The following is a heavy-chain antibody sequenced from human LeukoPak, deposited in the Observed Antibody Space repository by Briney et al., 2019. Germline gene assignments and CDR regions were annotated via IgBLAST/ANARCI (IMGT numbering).Heavy chain of an antibody. CDR3: ARANYYDSSGYWGYFQH. J-gene: IGHJ1*01. CDR2: IYPGDSDT. D-gene: IGHD3-22*01. V-gene: IGHV5-51*01. Sequence: LGESLKISCKGSGYSFTSYWISWVRQMPGKGLEWMAIIYPGDSDTRYSRSFQGQVTISVDKSISTAYLQWSSLKASDTAMYYCARANYYDSSGYWGYFQHWGQGTLVTVSS. CDR1: GYSFTSYW.